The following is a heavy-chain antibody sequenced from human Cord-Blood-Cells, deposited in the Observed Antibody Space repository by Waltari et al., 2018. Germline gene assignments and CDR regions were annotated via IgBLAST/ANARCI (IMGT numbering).Heavy chain of an antibody. J-gene: IGHJ5*02. CDR1: GYTFTGHY. CDR2: INPNSGGT. Sequence: QVQLVQPGAEVKQPGASVTVSCQASGYTFTGHYMPVVPQAPGQGLEWMGWINPNSGGTNYAQKFQGRVTMTRDTSISTAYMELSRLRSDDTAVYYCARDLSLGDYSFDPWGQGTMVTVSS. D-gene: IGHD3-16*01. V-gene: IGHV1-2*02. CDR3: ARDLSLGDYSFDP.